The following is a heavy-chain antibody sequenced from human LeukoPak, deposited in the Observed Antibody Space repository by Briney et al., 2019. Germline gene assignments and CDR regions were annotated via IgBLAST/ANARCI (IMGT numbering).Heavy chain of an antibody. CDR2: ISYDGNKK. CDR1: GFTFDAFG. V-gene: IGHV3-30-3*01. Sequence: GRSLRLSCGASGFTFDAFGTHWVRQSPGKGLEWLAVISYDGNKKYYADSVKGRFTISRDNSKNTLYLQMDSLRGEDTAVYYCAKDFRIGYSAHFDYWGQGALVTVSS. J-gene: IGHJ4*02. CDR3: AKDFRIGYSAHFDY. D-gene: IGHD2-21*01.